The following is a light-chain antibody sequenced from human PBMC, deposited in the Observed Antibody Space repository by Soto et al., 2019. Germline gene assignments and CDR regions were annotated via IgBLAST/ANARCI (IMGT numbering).Light chain of an antibody. J-gene: IGKJ1*01. CDR1: QGISSY. CDR2: AAS. CDR3: QQYYSYPET. Sequence: AIRMTQSASSLSASTGDRVTITCRASQGISSYLAWYQQKPGKAPKLLIYAASTLQSGVPSRFSGSGSGTDFTLTISCLQSGDFATYYCQQYYSYPETFGQGTKVEIK. V-gene: IGKV1-8*01.